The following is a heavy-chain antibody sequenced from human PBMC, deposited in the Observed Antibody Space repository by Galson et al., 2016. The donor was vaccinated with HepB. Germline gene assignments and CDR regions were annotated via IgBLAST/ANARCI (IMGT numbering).Heavy chain of an antibody. CDR2: IWYDGSND. V-gene: IGHV3-33*01. J-gene: IGHJ6*02. CDR1: GFTFNSCG. CDR3: ARDKSFYYYGMDV. Sequence: SLRLSCAASGFTFNSCGMHWVRQAPGKGLEWLALIWYDGSNDYYADSVKGRFTISRDNSNNTLYLQMTSLSPEDTAVYYCARDKSFYYYGMDVWGQGTTVTVSS.